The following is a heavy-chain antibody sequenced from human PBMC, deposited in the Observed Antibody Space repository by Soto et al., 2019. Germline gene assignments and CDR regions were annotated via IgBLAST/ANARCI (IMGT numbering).Heavy chain of an antibody. D-gene: IGHD3-10*01. CDR3: AKASGSAYKFDY. CDR2: ISGSGGST. V-gene: IGHV3-23*01. Sequence: GGSLRLSCAASGFIFSSYAMSWVRQAPGKGLEWVSAISGSGGSTYYADSVRSRFTISRDNSKNTLYLQMNSLRAEDTAVFYCAKASGSAYKFDYWGQGTPVTVSS. J-gene: IGHJ4*02. CDR1: GFIFSSYA.